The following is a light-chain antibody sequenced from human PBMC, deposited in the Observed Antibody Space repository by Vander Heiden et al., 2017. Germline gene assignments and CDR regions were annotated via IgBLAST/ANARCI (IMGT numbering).Light chain of an antibody. Sequence: DIVLTQSPATLSSSPRERATLSCSASQSVSSYLAWYQQKPGQAPRLLIYDASNRATGIPARFSGSGSGTDFTLTISSREPEDFAVYYCQQRSNWPPITFGRGTKVDIK. CDR3: QQRSNWPPIT. V-gene: IGKV3-11*01. CDR1: QSVSSY. CDR2: DAS. J-gene: IGKJ3*01.